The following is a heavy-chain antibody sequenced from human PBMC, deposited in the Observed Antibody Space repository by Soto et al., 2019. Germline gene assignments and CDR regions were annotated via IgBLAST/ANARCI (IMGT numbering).Heavy chain of an antibody. CDR3: ARDLATSNPYNFDY. D-gene: IGHD4-4*01. CDR1: GDAISSDY. J-gene: IGHJ4*02. V-gene: IGHV4-59*01. CDR2: IYYSGST. Sequence: PESPALTLTVPGDAISSDYWSWILQPPGKGLEWIGYIYYSGSTNYKPSIKSRANISVDTSKNQCSLKLSSVTAAETAVYYCARDLATSNPYNFDYWGQGFLVTVTS.